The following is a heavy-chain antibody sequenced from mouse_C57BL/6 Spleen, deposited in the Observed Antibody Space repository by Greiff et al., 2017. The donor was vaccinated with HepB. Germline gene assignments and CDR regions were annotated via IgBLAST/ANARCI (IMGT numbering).Heavy chain of an antibody. CDR3: AREGLPRSAPLYYAMDY. V-gene: IGHV1-26*01. CDR2: INPNNGGT. J-gene: IGHJ4*01. D-gene: IGHD2-4*01. CDR1: GYTFTDYY. Sequence: EVQLQQSGPELVKPGASVKISCKASGYTFTDYYMNWVKQSHGKSLEWIGDINPNNGGTSYNQKFKGKATLTVDKSSSTAYMDLRSLTSEDSAVYYCAREGLPRSAPLYYAMDYWGQGTSVTVAS.